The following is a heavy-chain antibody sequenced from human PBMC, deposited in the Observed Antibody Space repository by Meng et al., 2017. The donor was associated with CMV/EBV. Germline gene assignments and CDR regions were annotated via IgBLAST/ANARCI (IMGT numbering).Heavy chain of an antibody. V-gene: IGHV3-23*01. CDR2: ISGSGGRT. Sequence: GESLKISCVVSGLTVSSTYMSWVRQAPGKGLEWVSSISGSGGRTYHADSVKGRFTISRDNSKNTLYLQMNSLRAEDTAVYYCAREEYSHGLEYYYYGMDVWGQGTTVTVSS. CDR3: AREEYSHGLEYYYYGMDV. CDR1: GLTVSSTY. J-gene: IGHJ6*02. D-gene: IGHD5-18*01.